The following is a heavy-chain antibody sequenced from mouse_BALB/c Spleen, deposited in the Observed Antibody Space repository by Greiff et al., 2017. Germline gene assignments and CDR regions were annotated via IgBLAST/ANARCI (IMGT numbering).Heavy chain of an antibody. D-gene: IGHD1-1*01. CDR3: ARRYGSSYDWYFDV. V-gene: IGHV5-17*02. Sequence: EVQGVESGGGLVQPGGSRKLSCAASGFTFSSFGMHWVRQAPEKGLEWVAYISSGSSTIYYADTVKGRFTISRDNPKNTLFLQMTSLRSEDTAMYYCARRYGSSYDWYFDVWGAGTTVTVSS. CDR2: ISSGSSTI. J-gene: IGHJ1*01. CDR1: GFTFSSFG.